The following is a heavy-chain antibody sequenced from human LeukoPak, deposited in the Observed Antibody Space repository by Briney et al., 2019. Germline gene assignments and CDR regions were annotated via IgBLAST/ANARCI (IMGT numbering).Heavy chain of an antibody. J-gene: IGHJ6*03. V-gene: IGHV4-4*07. CDR2: IYTSGST. Sequence: PSETLSLTCTVSGGSISSYYWSWIRQPAGKGLEWIGRIYTSGSTNYNPSLKSRVTMSVDTSKNQFSLKLSSVTAADTAVYYCARGTYQLPHADYYYMDVWGKGTTVTVSS. CDR3: ARGTYQLPHADYYYMDV. CDR1: GGSISSYY. D-gene: IGHD2-2*01.